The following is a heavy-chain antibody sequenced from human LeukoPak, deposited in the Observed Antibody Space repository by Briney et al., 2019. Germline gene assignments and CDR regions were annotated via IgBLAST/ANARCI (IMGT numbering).Heavy chain of an antibody. V-gene: IGHV3-23*01. CDR3: ARDSGTYYPIFDC. CDR1: GFTFSSSA. J-gene: IGHJ4*02. Sequence: GGSLRLSCAASGFTFSSSAMSWVRQAPGKGLQWVSAIRGSGGSTYYADSVKGRFTISRDNSKNTLYLQMNSLRAEDTAVYYCARDSGTYYPIFDCWGQGALVTVSS. D-gene: IGHD1-26*01. CDR2: IRGSGGST.